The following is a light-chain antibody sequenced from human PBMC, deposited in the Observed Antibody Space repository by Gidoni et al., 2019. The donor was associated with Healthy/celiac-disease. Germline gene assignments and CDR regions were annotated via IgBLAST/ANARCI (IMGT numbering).Light chain of an antibody. J-gene: IGKJ4*01. CDR3: QQYNNRPPEKT. Sequence: EIATTQSPSTLSVSPGERATLSCRASQSVSSNLAWYQQKPGQAPRLLIYGASTRATGIPARFSGSGSGTEFTLTISSLQSEDFAVYYCQQYNNRPPEKTFGGGTKVEIK. V-gene: IGKV3-15*01. CDR2: GAS. CDR1: QSVSSN.